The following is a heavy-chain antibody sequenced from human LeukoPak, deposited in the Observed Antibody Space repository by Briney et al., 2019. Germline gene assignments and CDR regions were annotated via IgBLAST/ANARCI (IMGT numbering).Heavy chain of an antibody. D-gene: IGHD6-19*01. J-gene: IGHJ4*02. CDR3: ARRGCYYFYH. Sequence: ASVSLTCKASGYTFNGSNIHWVRQAPGQGLEWMGIINSSGGTTSYAQKFQGRATMTRDTSTSTVYMELSSLRSEDTSVYYCARRGCYYFYHSSQGTLVTVSS. V-gene: IGHV1-46*02. CDR1: GYTFNGSN. CDR2: INSSGGTT.